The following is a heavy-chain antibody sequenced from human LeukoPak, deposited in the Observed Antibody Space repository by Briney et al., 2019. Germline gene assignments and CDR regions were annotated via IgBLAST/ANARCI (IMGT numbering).Heavy chain of an antibody. CDR2: INPNSGGT. V-gene: IGHV1-2*02. CDR3: ARLTFGFYCAFDY. CDR1: GYTFTGYY. Sequence: ASVKVSCKASGYTFTGYYMHWVRQAPGQGLEWMGWINPNSGGTNYAQKFQGRVTMTRDTSTSTAYMELRSLRSDDTAVYYCARLTFGFYCAFDYWGQGTLVTVSS. D-gene: IGHD3-10*01. J-gene: IGHJ4*02.